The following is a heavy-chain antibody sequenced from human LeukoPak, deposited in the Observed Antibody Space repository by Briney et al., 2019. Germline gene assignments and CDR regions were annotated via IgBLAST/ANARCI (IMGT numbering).Heavy chain of an antibody. CDR3: ARAQGKVLWFGEPGYWFDP. CDR2: IYYSGRT. D-gene: IGHD3-10*01. CDR1: GGSLSSYY. V-gene: IGHV4-59*01. J-gene: IGHJ5*02. Sequence: SETLSLTCTVSGGSLSSYYWRWIRQPRGKGLEWIGDIYYSGRTNYNPSLKRRVTISVDTCQNQFSLKLSSVTAADTAVYYCARAQGKVLWFGEPGYWFDPWGQGTLVTVSS.